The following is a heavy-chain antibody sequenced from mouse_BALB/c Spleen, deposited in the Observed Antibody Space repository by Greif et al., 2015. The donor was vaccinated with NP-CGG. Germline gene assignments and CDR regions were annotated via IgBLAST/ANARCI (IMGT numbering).Heavy chain of an antibody. CDR2: IHPNSGNT. Sequence: QVQLKQSGSVLVRPGASVKLSCKASGYTFTSSWVHWAKQRPGQGLEWIGEIHPNSGNTNYNEKFKGKATLTVDTSSSTAYVDLSSLTSEDSAVYYCARDWYFDYWGQGTSLTVSS. V-gene: IGHV1S130*01. D-gene: IGHD4-1*01. CDR1: GYTFTSSW. J-gene: IGHJ2*02. CDR3: ARDWYFDY.